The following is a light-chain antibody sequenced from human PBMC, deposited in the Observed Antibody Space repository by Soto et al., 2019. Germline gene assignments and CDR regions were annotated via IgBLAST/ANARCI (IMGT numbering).Light chain of an antibody. V-gene: IGKV1-9*01. CDR1: QGISSS. J-gene: IGKJ3*01. CDR2: AAS. CDR3: QQYGSSPVA. Sequence: DIQLTQSPSFLSASVGDRVTITCRASQGISSSLAWYQQKPGKAPKLLIFAASTLQSGVPSRFSGSGSGTEFTLTISSLQPEDFATYYCQQYGSSPVAFGPGTKVDIK.